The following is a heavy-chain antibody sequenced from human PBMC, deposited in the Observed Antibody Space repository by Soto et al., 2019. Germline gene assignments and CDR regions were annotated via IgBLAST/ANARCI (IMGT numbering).Heavy chain of an antibody. D-gene: IGHD6-13*01. CDR2: IYPGDSHT. CDR1: GYSFTSYG. J-gene: IGHJ5*02. Sequence: PXESVTVSCQGSGYSFTSYGTGWVCRIPGNGLEWMAIIYPGDSHTRYSPSFQGQVTIPADKSISTAYLQWSSLKASNTAMYYCASRPPYSNEGWFDPWGQGTLVTVSS. CDR3: ASRPPYSNEGWFDP. V-gene: IGHV5-51*01.